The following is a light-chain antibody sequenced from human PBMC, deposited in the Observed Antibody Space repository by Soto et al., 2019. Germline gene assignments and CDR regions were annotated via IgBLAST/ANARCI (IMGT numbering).Light chain of an antibody. CDR1: QSVSSN. V-gene: IGKV3-15*01. Sequence: EVLMTQSPATLSVSPGERATLPCRASQSVSSNLAWYQQKPGQAPRLLIYATSTRASGIPARFSGRGSGTEFTLTISSLQSEDFAVYYCQQYNSWPQTFGQGT. J-gene: IGKJ1*01. CDR3: QQYNSWPQT. CDR2: ATS.